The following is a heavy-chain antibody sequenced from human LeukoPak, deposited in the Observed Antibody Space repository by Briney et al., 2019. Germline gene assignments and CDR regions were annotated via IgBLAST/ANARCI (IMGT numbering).Heavy chain of an antibody. J-gene: IGHJ4*02. CDR1: GFTFDDYA. V-gene: IGHV3-9*01. Sequence: GGSLRLSCAASGFTFDDYAMHWVRQAPGKGLKWVSGISWNSGSIGYADSVKGRFTISRDNAKNSLYLQMNSLRAEDTALYYCAKSNTYYYDSSGYYYDYWGQGTLVTVSS. CDR2: ISWNSGSI. D-gene: IGHD3-22*01. CDR3: AKSNTYYYDSSGYYYDY.